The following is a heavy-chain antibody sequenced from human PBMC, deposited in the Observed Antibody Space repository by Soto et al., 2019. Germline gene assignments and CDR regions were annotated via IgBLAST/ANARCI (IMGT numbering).Heavy chain of an antibody. J-gene: IGHJ6*02. CDR2: ISWNSGSI. D-gene: IGHD4-17*01. Sequence: EVQLVESGGGLVQPGRSLRLSCAASGFTFDDYAMHWVRQAPGKGLEWVSGISWNSGSIGYADSVKGRFTISRDNAKNXPYLQMNSLRAEDTALYYCAKDLDYGDYGYYYGMDVWGQGTTVTVSS. CDR3: AKDLDYGDYGYYYGMDV. CDR1: GFTFDDYA. V-gene: IGHV3-9*01.